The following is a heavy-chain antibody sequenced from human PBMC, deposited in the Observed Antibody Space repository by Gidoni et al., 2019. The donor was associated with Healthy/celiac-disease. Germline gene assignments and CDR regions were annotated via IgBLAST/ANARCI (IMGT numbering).Heavy chain of an antibody. D-gene: IGHD2-2*01. J-gene: IGHJ6*02. CDR2: LYYSGST. Sequence: QVQLQESGPGLVKPSQTLSLTCTVSGGSISSGGSSWSWSRQHPGKGLEWIGYLYYSGSTYYNPSLKSRVTISVDTSKNQFSLKLSSVTAADTAVYYCARDGPVVPAATGYYYYYYGMDVWGQGTTVTVSS. V-gene: IGHV4-31*03. CDR1: GGSISSGGSS. CDR3: ARDGPVVPAATGYYYYYYGMDV.